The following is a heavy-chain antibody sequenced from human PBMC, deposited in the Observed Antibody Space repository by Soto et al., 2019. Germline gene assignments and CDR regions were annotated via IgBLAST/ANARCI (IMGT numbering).Heavy chain of an antibody. Sequence: QVHLQEPGPRLVRPSETLSLTCNVSDDSLSTYYWSWIRQPAGKGLEWIGRIYASGSTNYNPSLKGRVSMSVDTSKKQLSLKMMSVTAADTAMYYCARSAIPRGGWFRPWGQGVLVTVSS. CDR2: IYASGST. CDR3: ARSAIPRGGWFRP. V-gene: IGHV4-4*07. CDR1: DDSLSTYY. D-gene: IGHD2-21*01. J-gene: IGHJ5*02.